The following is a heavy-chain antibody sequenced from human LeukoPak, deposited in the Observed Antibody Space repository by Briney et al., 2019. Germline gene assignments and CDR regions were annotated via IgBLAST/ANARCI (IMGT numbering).Heavy chain of an antibody. CDR1: GDSIISFY. CDR3: ARVVTTGSYPNYFDY. D-gene: IGHD1-26*01. Sequence: SETLSLTCTVSGDSIISFYWSWIRQPPGKGLEWIGYIYYSGSTNYNPSLKSRVTISIDTSKNQFSLNLSSVIAADTAVYYCARVVTTGSYPNYFDYWGQGTLVTVSS. J-gene: IGHJ4*02. V-gene: IGHV4-59*01. CDR2: IYYSGST.